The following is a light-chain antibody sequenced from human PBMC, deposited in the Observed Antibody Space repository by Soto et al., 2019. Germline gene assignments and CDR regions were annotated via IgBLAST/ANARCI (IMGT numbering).Light chain of an antibody. J-gene: IGLJ3*02. CDR1: SGHINYA. CDR2: LNSDGSH. V-gene: IGLV4-69*01. Sequence: QLVLTQSPSASASLGASVKLTCTLSSGHINYAIAWHQQQPEKGPRYLMKLNSDGSHSKGDGIPDRFSGSSSGAERYLTIPRLQSGDEADYYCQTWGTGIWVFGGGTQLTVL. CDR3: QTWGTGIWV.